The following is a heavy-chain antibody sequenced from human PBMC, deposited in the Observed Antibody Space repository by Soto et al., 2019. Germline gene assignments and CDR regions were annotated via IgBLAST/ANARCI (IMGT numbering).Heavy chain of an antibody. Sequence: QLQLQESGPGLVRPSETLSLTCTVSSGSISSSTYHWAWIRQPPGKGLEWIGSIYFSGTTYYSPSLKTRVTLFVDTSKNLCSLKLNSVTAADTAVYYCAAEISSAGHYWGQGTLVTVSS. CDR1: SGSISSSTYH. D-gene: IGHD6-13*01. CDR2: IYFSGTT. J-gene: IGHJ4*02. V-gene: IGHV4-39*01. CDR3: AAEISSAGHY.